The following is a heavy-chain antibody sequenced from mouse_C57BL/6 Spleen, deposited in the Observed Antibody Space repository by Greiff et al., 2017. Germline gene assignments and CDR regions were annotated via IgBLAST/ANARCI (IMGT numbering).Heavy chain of an antibody. V-gene: IGHV6-3*01. D-gene: IGHD2-1*01. CDR3: TGRDGNYVHWFAY. CDR2: IRLKSDNYAT. Sequence: EVMLVESGGGLVQPGGSMKLSCVASGFTFSNYWMNWVRQSPEKGLEWVAQIRLKSDNYATHYAESVKGRFTISRDDSKSSVYLQMNNLRAEDTGIYYCTGRDGNYVHWFAYWGQGTLVTVSA. CDR1: GFTFSNYW. J-gene: IGHJ3*01.